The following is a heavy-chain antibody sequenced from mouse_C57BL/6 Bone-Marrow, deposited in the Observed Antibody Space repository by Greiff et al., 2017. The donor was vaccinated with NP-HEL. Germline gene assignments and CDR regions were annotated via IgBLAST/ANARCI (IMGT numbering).Heavy chain of an antibody. CDR3: ARAPPFTTVVAPDV. CDR2: IDPANGNT. CDR1: GFNIKNTY. J-gene: IGHJ1*03. D-gene: IGHD1-1*01. V-gene: IGHV14-3*01. Sequence: VQLQQSVAELVRPGASVKLSCTASGFNIKNTYMHWVKQTPEQGLEWIGRIDPANGNTNYAPKFQGQSTITADTSSNTVYLQLSSLTSEDTAISYCARAPPFTTVVAPDVWGTGTTVTVSS.